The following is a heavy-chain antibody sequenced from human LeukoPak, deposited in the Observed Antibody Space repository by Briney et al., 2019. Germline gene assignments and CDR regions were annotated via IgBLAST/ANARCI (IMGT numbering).Heavy chain of an antibody. Sequence: GASVNVSCKASGYTFTGYYMHWVRQAPGQGLEWMGWINPNSGGTNYAQKFQGRVTMTRDVSISTAYMELSRLRSDDTAVYYCARASIVFELDPWGQGTLVTVSS. CDR2: INPNSGGT. CDR1: GYTFTGYY. J-gene: IGHJ5*02. D-gene: IGHD2-15*01. V-gene: IGHV1-2*02. CDR3: ARASIVFELDP.